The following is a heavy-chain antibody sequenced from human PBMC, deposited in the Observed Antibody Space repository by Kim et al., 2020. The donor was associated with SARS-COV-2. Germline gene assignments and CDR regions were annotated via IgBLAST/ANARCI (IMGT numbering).Heavy chain of an antibody. CDR2: IYHSGST. V-gene: IGHV4-4*02. CDR1: GGSISSSNW. D-gene: IGHD1-26*01. Sequence: SETLSLTCAVSGGSISSSNWWSWVRQPPGKGLEWIGEIYHSGSTNYNPSLKSRVTISVDKSENQFSLKLSSVTAADTAVYYCARDSVGYFDYWGQGTLVTVSS. CDR3: ARDSVGYFDY. J-gene: IGHJ4*02.